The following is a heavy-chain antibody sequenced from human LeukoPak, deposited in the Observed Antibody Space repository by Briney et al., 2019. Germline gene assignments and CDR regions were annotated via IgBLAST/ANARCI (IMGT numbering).Heavy chain of an antibody. V-gene: IGHV3-48*04. J-gene: IGHJ4*02. CDR1: GFTFSSYS. CDR3: ARVGETAVAATPGN. CDR2: ISSSSSTI. D-gene: IGHD6-19*01. Sequence: PGGSLRLSCAASGFTFSSYSMNWVRQAPGKGLEWVSYISSSSSTIYYADSVKGRFTISRDNAKNSLYLQMNSLRAEDTAVYYCARVGETAVAATPGNWGQGTLVTVSS.